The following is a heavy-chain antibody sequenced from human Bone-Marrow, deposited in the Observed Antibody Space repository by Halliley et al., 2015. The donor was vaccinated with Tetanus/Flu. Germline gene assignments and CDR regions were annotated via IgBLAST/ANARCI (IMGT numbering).Heavy chain of an antibody. CDR3: VRGHRWNRPYYYALDF. Sequence: QVQLVQSGAEVKKPGASVKVSCKASGYTFTAYYIHWVRQTPGQGLEWMGSLNPNNGATNYAQKFQGRITLTSDTSISKAYMELSRLTSDDTAVFFCVRGHRWNRPYYYALDFWGRGTTVTVSS. J-gene: IGHJ6*02. CDR2: LNPNNGAT. V-gene: IGHV1-2*02. D-gene: IGHD1-1*01. CDR1: GYTFTAYY.